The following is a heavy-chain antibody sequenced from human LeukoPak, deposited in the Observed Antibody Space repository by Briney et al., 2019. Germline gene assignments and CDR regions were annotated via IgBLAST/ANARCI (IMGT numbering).Heavy chain of an antibody. V-gene: IGHV3-23*01. CDR1: GFTFSSYA. CDR3: AKHYEYSSSSSFDY. J-gene: IGHJ4*02. D-gene: IGHD6-6*01. CDR2: ISGSGGST. Sequence: GGSLRLSCAASGFTFSSYAMTWVRQAPGKGLEWVSVISGSGGSTYYADSVKGRFTISRDNSKNTLYLQMNSLRVEDTAVYYCAKHYEYSSSSSFDYWGQGTLVTVSS.